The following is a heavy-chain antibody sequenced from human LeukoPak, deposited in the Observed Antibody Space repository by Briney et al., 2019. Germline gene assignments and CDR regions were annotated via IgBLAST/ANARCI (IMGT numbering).Heavy chain of an antibody. Sequence: GGSLRLSCAASGFTVSSNYMSWVRQAPGVGLEWLSVIYSGGSTYYADSVKGRFTILRDNSKNTLYLQMNSLRAEDTAVYYCARIPIVVITSGGYWGQGTLVTVSP. J-gene: IGHJ4*02. V-gene: IGHV3-53*01. CDR2: IYSGGST. CDR3: ARIPIVVITSGGY. CDR1: GFTVSSNY. D-gene: IGHD3-22*01.